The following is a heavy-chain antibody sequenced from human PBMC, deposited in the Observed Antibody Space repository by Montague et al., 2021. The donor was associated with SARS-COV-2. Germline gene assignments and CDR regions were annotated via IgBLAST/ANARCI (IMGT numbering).Heavy chain of an antibody. V-gene: IGHV4-39*01. CDR1: GGSISSSSYF. J-gene: IGHJ5*02. CDR2: IYYSGST. CDR3: ARQSQAEFVPVVYTMGGWFDP. D-gene: IGHD2-8*01. Sequence: SETLSLTCTVSGGSISSSSYFWGWIRQPPGKGLEWIGSIYYSGSTYYNPSRKSRVTISVDTSKNQFSLKLSSMTAADTAVYYCARQSQAEFVPVVYTMGGWFDPWGQGTLVTVSS.